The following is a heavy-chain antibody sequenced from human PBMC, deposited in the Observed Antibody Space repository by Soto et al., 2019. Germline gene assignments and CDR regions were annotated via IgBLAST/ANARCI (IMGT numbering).Heavy chain of an antibody. Sequence: QVKLVQSGAEVKKPGASVRVSCRTSVYTFTIYAIHWVRQAPGQGLEWMSWSNIGNGNTKYSQKFQCRVTVSRDTSASTDYMELSSLRYEDTAVYYCARATRCGGVCYDHWLAPLGQGTVVTVS. CDR2: SNIGNGNT. CDR1: VYTFTIYA. D-gene: IGHD2-21*02. V-gene: IGHV1-3*04. J-gene: IGHJ5*02. CDR3: ARATRCGGVCYDHWLAP.